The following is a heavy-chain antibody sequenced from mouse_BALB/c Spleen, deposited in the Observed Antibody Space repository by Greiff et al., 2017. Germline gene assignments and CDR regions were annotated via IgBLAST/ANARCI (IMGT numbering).Heavy chain of an antibody. Sequence: QVQLQQSGPGLVAPSQSLSITCTVSGFSLTSYGVHWVRQPPGKGLEWLGVIWAGGSTNYNSALMSRLSISKDNSKSQVFLKMNSLQTDDTAMYSSARAPYGSMGYWGQGTSVTVSS. CDR1: GFSLTSYG. CDR3: ARAPYGSMGY. V-gene: IGHV2-9*02. D-gene: IGHD2-10*02. CDR2: IWAGGST. J-gene: IGHJ4*01.